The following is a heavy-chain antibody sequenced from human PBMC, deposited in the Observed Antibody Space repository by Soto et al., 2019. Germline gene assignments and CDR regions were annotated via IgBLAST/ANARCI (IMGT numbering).Heavy chain of an antibody. CDR2: ITSGRAYI. CDR3: ARGYSGP. CDR1: GFTFTSYN. D-gene: IGHD5-12*01. J-gene: IGHJ5*02. Sequence: GGSLRLSCAASGFTFTSYNMNWVRQAPGKGLEWVSSITSGRAYIYYAESVKGRFTISRDNAKKSLYLQMNGLRVEDTAMYYCARGYSGPWGQGTLVTVSS. V-gene: IGHV3-21*01.